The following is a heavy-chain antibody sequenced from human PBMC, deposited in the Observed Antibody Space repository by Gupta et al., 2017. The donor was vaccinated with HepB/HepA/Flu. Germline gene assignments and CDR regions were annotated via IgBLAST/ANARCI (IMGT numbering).Heavy chain of an antibody. D-gene: IGHD6-19*01. CDR1: GGSITSGNYY. CDR2: IYYSGNA. V-gene: IGHV4-31*03. Sequence: QVQLQESGPGLVKPSQTLSLTCSVSGGSITSGNYYWSWIRQRPGKGLEWIGYIYYSGNAYYNPSRKSRVSISVDTSRNQFSLKLNSVTDADTAVYFCARVGSGGPNRWDWFDPWGQGTLVTVSS. CDR3: ARVGSGGPNRWDWFDP. J-gene: IGHJ5*02.